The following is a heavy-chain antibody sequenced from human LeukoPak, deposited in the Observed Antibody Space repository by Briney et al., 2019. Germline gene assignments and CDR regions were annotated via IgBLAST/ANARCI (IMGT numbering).Heavy chain of an antibody. CDR3: ARDDSSGYRRAYNWFDP. V-gene: IGHV3-74*01. J-gene: IGHJ5*02. Sequence: PGGSLRLSCAASGFTFSSYWMHWVRQAPGKGLVWVSRINSDGSSTSYADSVKGRFTISRDNAKNTLYLQMNSLRAEDTAVYYCARDDSSGYRRAYNWFDPWGQGTLVTVSS. D-gene: IGHD3-22*01. CDR2: INSDGSST. CDR1: GFTFSSYW.